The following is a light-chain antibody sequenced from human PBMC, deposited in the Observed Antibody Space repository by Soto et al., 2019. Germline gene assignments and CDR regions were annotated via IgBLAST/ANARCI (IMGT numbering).Light chain of an antibody. Sequence: QSVLTQPASVSGSPGQSITISCTGTDNDIGTYNLVSRYQQCPGTAPKVIIFDVSNRPSGVSSRFSGSKSGSTASLTISALQAEDEADYFCCSYGGSRPYVFGTGTKVTVL. J-gene: IGLJ1*01. V-gene: IGLV2-23*02. CDR2: DVS. CDR3: CSYGGSRPYV. CDR1: DNDIGTYNL.